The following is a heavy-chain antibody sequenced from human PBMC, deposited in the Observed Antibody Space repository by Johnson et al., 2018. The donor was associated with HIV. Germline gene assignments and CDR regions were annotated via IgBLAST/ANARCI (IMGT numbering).Heavy chain of an antibody. CDR2: ISYDGSNK. CDR3: ARMTTTVSHHDAFDI. J-gene: IGHJ3*02. V-gene: IGHV3-30*14. CDR1: GFTFSSYA. D-gene: IGHD4-17*01. Sequence: QMLLVESGGGVERPGGSLRLSCAASGFTFSSYAMHWVRQAPGKGLEWVAVISYDGSNKYYADSVKGRFTISRDNSKNTLYLQMNSLRAEDTAVYYCARMTTTVSHHDAFDIRGQGTMVTVSS.